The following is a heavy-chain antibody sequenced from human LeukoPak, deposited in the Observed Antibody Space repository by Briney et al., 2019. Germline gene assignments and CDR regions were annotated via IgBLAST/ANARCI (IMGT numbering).Heavy chain of an antibody. CDR1: GYTLSDLS. CDR2: FDPQAGET. V-gene: IGHV1-24*01. J-gene: IGHJ4*02. Sequence: ASVKVSCKVSGYTLSDLSMHWVRQSPGEGLEWVGGFDPQAGETTYSQKFQGRVTMTEDRSTDTAYMELCSLTSEDTAVYYCARDSPFVTSGDYEPLSYWGQGTLVTVSS. D-gene: IGHD4-17*01. CDR3: ARDSPFVTSGDYEPLSY.